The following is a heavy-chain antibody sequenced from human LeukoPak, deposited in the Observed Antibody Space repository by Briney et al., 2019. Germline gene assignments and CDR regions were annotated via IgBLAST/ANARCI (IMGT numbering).Heavy chain of an antibody. V-gene: IGHV3-48*04. Sequence: GGSLSLSCAASGFTFSSYSMNWVRQAPGKGLEWVSYISSSSTIYYADSVKGRFTISRDNAKNSLFLQMNSLRAEDTAVFYCARDSGYNAFDIWGQGTMVTVSS. J-gene: IGHJ3*02. CDR2: ISSSSTI. CDR1: GFTFSSYS. CDR3: ARDSGYNAFDI. D-gene: IGHD5-12*01.